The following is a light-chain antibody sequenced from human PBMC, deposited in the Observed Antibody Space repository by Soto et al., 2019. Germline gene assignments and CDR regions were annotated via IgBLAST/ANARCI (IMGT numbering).Light chain of an antibody. CDR3: QNYNRAPWT. J-gene: IGKJ1*01. CDR2: GAS. CDR1: QDISNY. Sequence: DIQMTQSPSSMSVSVGDSVTITCRASQDISNYLAWYQRKPGEVPKLLIYGASTLQSGVPSRFSGSRSGTDFTLTISSLQTEDVATYYCQNYNRAPWTFCQGTKVETK. V-gene: IGKV1-27*01.